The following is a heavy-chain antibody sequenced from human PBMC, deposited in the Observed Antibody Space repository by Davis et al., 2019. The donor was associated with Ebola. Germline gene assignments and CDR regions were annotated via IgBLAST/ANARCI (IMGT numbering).Heavy chain of an antibody. D-gene: IGHD4-17*01. CDR2: IFPGDSDT. CDR1: GYSFTSYW. V-gene: IGHV5-51*01. J-gene: IGHJ6*02. CDR3: ARFKLNYGDYYYGMDV. Sequence: GGSLRLSCKGSGYSFTSYWIGWVRQLPGKGLEWMGIIFPGDSDTRYSPSFQGQVTISADKSISTAYLQWSTLKASDTAMYSCARFKLNYGDYYYGMDVWGQGTTVTVSS.